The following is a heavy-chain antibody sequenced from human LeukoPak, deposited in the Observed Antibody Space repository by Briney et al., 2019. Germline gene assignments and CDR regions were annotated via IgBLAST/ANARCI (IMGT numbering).Heavy chain of an antibody. CDR3: ARDHLAWTQQLEGFDY. Sequence: GGSLRLSCAASGFTFSSYSMNWVRQAPGKGLEWVSSISSSSYIYYADSVKGRFTLSRDNAKNSLYLQMNSLRAEDTAVYYCARDHLAWTQQLEGFDYWGQGTLVTVSS. D-gene: IGHD6-13*01. J-gene: IGHJ4*02. V-gene: IGHV3-21*01. CDR2: ISSSSYI. CDR1: GFTFSSYS.